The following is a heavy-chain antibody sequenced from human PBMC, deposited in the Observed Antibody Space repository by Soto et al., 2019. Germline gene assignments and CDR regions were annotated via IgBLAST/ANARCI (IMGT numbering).Heavy chain of an antibody. CDR1: GFTFSTYA. CDR3: AKERSSGWSFDY. CDR2: ISGSGDST. J-gene: IGHJ4*02. Sequence: EVQLLESGGGLVQPGGSLRLSCAASGFTFSTYAMNWVRQAPGKGLEWVSGISGSGDSTYYADSVKGRFTVSRDNSKNTLYLQMNSLRAEDTAVFYCAKERSSGWSFDYWGQGTPVTVSS. D-gene: IGHD6-19*01. V-gene: IGHV3-23*01.